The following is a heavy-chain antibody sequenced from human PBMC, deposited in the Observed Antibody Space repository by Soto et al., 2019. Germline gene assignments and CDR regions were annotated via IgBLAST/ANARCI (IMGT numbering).Heavy chain of an antibody. Sequence: GGSLRLSCLASGFSFNSFNMNWIRRAPGRGLEWVASISVSGDNIDYGDSMQGRFTISRDNSKRSVFLDLNSLRVEDTAVYYCARDLGLLKSMFDYWGQGTLVTVSS. D-gene: IGHD2-8*01. J-gene: IGHJ4*02. V-gene: IGHV3-21*01. CDR1: GFSFNSFN. CDR3: ARDLGLLKSMFDY. CDR2: ISVSGDNI.